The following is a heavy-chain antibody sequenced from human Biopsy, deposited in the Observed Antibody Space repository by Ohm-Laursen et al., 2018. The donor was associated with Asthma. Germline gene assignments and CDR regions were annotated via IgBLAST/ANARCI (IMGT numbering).Heavy chain of an antibody. Sequence: TLSLTCTASGGSINNFYWSWIRLPPGKGLEYIGDVSHTGSTNYNPSLKSRVTMSLDTSKNQFSLRLTSVTPADTAVYYCARLADCSGGACYSYGWFDPWGQGTRVTVSS. V-gene: IGHV4-59*01. CDR1: GGSINNFY. CDR3: ARLADCSGGACYSYGWFDP. CDR2: VSHTGST. D-gene: IGHD2-15*01. J-gene: IGHJ5*02.